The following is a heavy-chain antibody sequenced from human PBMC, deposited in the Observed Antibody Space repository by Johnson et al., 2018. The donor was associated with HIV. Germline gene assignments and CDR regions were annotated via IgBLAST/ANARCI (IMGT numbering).Heavy chain of an antibody. CDR3: TTDWNSILVVAARNAFDI. V-gene: IGHV3-15*01. J-gene: IGHJ3*02. CDR2: IPSNTNGGTT. D-gene: IGHD2-15*01. Sequence: VQLVESGGGLVKPGGSLRVSCVASVFTFLHACLILFLHSPFTCLYSVCLIPSNTNGGTTDYAAPVPVSFSLSRDDSKNTLYLQINSLKTEDTAVYYCTTDWNSILVVAARNAFDIWGQGTMVTVSS. CDR1: VFTFLHAC.